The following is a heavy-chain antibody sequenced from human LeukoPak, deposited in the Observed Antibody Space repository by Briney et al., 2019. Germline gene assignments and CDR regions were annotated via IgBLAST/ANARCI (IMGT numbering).Heavy chain of an antibody. V-gene: IGHV4-39*07. J-gene: IGHJ4*02. D-gene: IGHD6-19*01. CDR2: IYYSGST. CDR3: ARERDNGYSSGWYYGFDY. Sequence: SDPLSLTRTVSGGLMSSSSYYWRWIRKPPGKGEEGIESIYYSGSTYYNPTLNSRVTISVDASKNQFSLKLSSVPTADTAVYYCARERDNGYSSGWYYGFDYWGQGTLVTVSS. CDR1: GGLMSSSSYY.